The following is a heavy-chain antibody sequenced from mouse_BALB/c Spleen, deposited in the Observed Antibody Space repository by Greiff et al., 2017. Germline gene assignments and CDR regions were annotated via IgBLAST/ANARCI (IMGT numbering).Heavy chain of an antibody. CDR3: ARRGTTVVATYAMDY. D-gene: IGHD1-1*01. Sequence: LVKTGASVKISCKASGYSFTGYYMHWVKQSHGKSLEWIGYISCYNGATSYNQKFKGKATFTVDTSSSTAYMQFNSLTSEDSAVYYCARRGTTVVATYAMDYWGQGTSVTVSS. CDR2: ISCYNGAT. J-gene: IGHJ4*01. CDR1: GYSFTGYY. V-gene: IGHV1S34*01.